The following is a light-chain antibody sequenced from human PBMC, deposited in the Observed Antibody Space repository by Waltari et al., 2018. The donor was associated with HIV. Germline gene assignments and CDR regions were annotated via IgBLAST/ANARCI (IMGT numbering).Light chain of an antibody. CDR2: GAS. J-gene: IGKJ4*01. Sequence: ERVMTQSPATLSVSPGERATLSCRARQSVSSNLAWYQQTPGQAPRLLIYGASTRATGIPARFSGSGSGTDFTLTIGSLQSEDFAVYYCQQYNNWPLTFGGGTTVEIK. CDR1: QSVSSN. V-gene: IGKV3-15*01. CDR3: QQYNNWPLT.